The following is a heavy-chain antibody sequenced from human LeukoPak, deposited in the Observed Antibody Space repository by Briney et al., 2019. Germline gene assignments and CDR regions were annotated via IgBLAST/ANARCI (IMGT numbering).Heavy chain of an antibody. CDR2: ISPHTGDI. Sequence: ASLKVSCKASGYTFSSHGTIWVRQAPGQGLEWIAWISPHTGDIDYAQNLQGRVTVTTGTSTNTAYMELRSLRFDDTAVYYCARERRSFDPWGQGTLVTVSS. CDR3: ARERRSFDP. CDR1: GYTFSSHG. V-gene: IGHV1-18*01. J-gene: IGHJ5*02.